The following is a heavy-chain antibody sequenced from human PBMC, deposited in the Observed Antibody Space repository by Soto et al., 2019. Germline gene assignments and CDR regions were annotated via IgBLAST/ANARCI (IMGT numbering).Heavy chain of an antibody. V-gene: IGHV3-73*02. J-gene: IGHJ4*02. CDR2: IRNKANNYAT. CDR3: TRVETTPFDF. CDR1: GFTFSDSA. D-gene: IGHD1-26*01. Sequence: EVQLVESGGDLVQPGASLKLSCAASGFTFSDSAFHWVRQASGKGLEWVGRIRNKANNYATSYAASMKGRFTISRDDSKNTAYLHMNSLKSEDTAVYYCTRVETTPFDFWGQGTLVTVSS.